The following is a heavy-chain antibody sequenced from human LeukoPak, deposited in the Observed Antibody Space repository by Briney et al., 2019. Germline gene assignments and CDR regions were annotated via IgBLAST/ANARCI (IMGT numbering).Heavy chain of an antibody. V-gene: IGHV4-4*09. J-gene: IGHJ3*01. CDR1: GVSISPYY. D-gene: IGHD3-3*01. Sequence: SETLSLTCAVSGVSISPYYWAWIRQPPGKGLEWIGYIHTSGSNNQYPSLRSRVTISVDKSKNHFSLRLTSVTAADTAVYYCARLSAAVHLGAFDLWGQGTMVTVSS. CDR3: ARLSAAVHLGAFDL. CDR2: IHTSGSN.